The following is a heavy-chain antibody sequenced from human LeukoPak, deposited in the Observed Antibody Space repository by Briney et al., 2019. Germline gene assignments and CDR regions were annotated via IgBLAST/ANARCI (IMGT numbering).Heavy chain of an antibody. CDR3: ARGGLGRGYLQH. D-gene: IGHD5-24*01. CDR2: ISGSGGST. CDR1: GFTFSSYA. J-gene: IGHJ1*01. V-gene: IGHV3-23*01. Sequence: PGGSLRLSCAASGFTFSSYAMSWVRQAPGKGLEWVSAISGSGGSTYYADSVKGRFTISRDNSKNTLYLQMGSLRAEDMAVYYCARGGLGRGYLQHWGQGTLVTVSS.